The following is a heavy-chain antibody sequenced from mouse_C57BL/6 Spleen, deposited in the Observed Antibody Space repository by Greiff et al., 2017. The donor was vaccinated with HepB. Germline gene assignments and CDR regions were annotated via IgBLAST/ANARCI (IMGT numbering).Heavy chain of an antibody. CDR3: TRDVGGPLYFAY. J-gene: IGHJ2*01. D-gene: IGHD3-3*01. V-gene: IGHV1-15*01. CDR2: IDPETGGT. Sequence: VQLQESGAELVRPGASVTLSCKASGYTFTDYEMHWVKQTPVHGLEWIGAIDPETGGTAYNQKFKGKAILTADKSSSTAYIEHLSLTSEDSAVYYCTRDVGGPLYFAYWGQGPTLTVSS. CDR1: GYTFTDYE.